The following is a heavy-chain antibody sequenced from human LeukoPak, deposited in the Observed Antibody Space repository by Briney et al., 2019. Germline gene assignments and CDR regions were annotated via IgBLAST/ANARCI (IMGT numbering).Heavy chain of an antibody. CDR1: GFTFSSYS. Sequence: GGSLRLSCAASGFTFSSYSMNWVRQAPGKGLEWVSSIGSSSSYIYYADSVKGRFTISRDNAKNSLYLQMNSLRAEDTAVYYCARERTMIMNDYWGQGTLVTVSS. V-gene: IGHV3-21*01. CDR2: IGSSSSYI. CDR3: ARERTMIMNDY. D-gene: IGHD3-16*01. J-gene: IGHJ4*02.